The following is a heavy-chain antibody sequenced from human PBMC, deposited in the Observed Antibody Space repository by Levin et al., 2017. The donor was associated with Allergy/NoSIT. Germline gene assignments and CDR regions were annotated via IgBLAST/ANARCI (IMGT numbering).Heavy chain of an antibody. V-gene: IGHV3-20*04. Sequence: GGSLRLSCAASGFTFADHAMSWVRQVPGKGLEWVSGITWNAASRGYGDSVKGRFTISRDNAKNSVHLEMNSLRAEDTALYYCVRDESPYYYGSGADYWGQGTLVIVSS. CDR1: GFTFADHA. J-gene: IGHJ4*02. CDR2: ITWNAASR. CDR3: VRDESPYYYGSGADY. D-gene: IGHD3-10*01.